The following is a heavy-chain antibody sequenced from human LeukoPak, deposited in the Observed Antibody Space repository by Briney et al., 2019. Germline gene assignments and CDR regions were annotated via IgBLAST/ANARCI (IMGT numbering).Heavy chain of an antibody. CDR3: ATSSHDLLDTDY. CDR2: IYNSGST. D-gene: IGHD3-22*01. J-gene: IGHJ4*02. Sequence: PSETLSLTCAVSGYSISSGYYWSWIRQPPGKGLEWIGYIYNSGSTNYNPSLRSRVTISVDTSKKQFSLKLSSVTAADTAVYYCATSSHDLLDTDYWGQGTLVTVSS. V-gene: IGHV4-61*01. CDR1: GYSISSGYY.